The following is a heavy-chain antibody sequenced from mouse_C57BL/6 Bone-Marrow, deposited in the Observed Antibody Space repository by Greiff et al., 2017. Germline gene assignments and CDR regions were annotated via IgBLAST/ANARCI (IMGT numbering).Heavy chain of an antibody. J-gene: IGHJ2*01. V-gene: IGHV1-81*01. D-gene: IGHD2-10*01. CDR2: IYPRSGNT. CDR3: AGGTYYDHYFDY. CDR1: GYTFTSYG. Sequence: VQLVESGAELARPGASVKLSCKASGYTFTSYGIRWVKQRTGQGLEWIGEIYPRSGNTYYNEKFKGKATLTADKSSSTAYMQLRSLTSEDSAVYFCAGGTYYDHYFDYWGQGTTLTVSS.